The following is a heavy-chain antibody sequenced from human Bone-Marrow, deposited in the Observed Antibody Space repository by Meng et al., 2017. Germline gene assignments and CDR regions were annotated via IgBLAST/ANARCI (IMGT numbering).Heavy chain of an antibody. V-gene: IGHV1-69*05. CDR1: GGTFSSYA. D-gene: IGHD1-26*01. CDR2: IIHIFGTA. Sequence: SVKVSCKASGGTFSSYAISWVRQAPGQGLEWMGGIIHIFGTANYAQKFQGRVTITTDESTSTAYMELSSLRSEDTAVYYCARGIVGATRYYYYGMDVWGQGTTVTVSS. J-gene: IGHJ6*02. CDR3: ARGIVGATRYYYYGMDV.